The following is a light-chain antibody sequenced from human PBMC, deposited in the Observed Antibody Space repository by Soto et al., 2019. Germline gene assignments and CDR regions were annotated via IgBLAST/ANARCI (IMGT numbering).Light chain of an antibody. CDR3: QQYYSSSLT. CDR1: QTILKSSIKKNS. J-gene: IGKJ4*01. V-gene: IGKV4-1*01. CDR2: WAS. Sequence: DIVMTQSPDSLAVSLGERATIKCRSSQTILKSSIKKNSLAWYQQKPRQPPRLLIYWASTRDSGVPDRFSGSGSGTDFTLTITRLQAEDVAVYYCQQYYSSSLTFGGGTKVEIK.